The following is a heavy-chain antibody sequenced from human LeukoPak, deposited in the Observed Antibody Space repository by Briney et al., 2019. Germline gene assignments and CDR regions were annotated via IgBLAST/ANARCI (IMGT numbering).Heavy chain of an antibody. CDR2: IYSSGST. CDR1: GGSISGYY. CDR3: ARGDSTNQDGDYYGLNV. J-gene: IGHJ6*02. D-gene: IGHD5/OR15-5a*01. V-gene: IGHV4-4*07. Sequence: SETLSLTCTVSGGSISGYYWSWIRQSAGKGLEWIGRIYSSGSTIYNPSLKSRATMSVDTSKNHFSLDLSSVTAADTAVYYCARGDSTNQDGDYYGLNVWGQGTTVTVSS.